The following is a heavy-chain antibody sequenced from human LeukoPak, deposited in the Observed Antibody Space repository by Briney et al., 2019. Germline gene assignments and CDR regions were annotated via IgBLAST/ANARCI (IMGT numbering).Heavy chain of an antibody. Sequence: TGGSLRLSCAASGFTFDDYAMHWVRQAPGKGLEWVSGISWNSGSIGYADSVKGRFTISRDNAKNSLYLQMNSLRAEDTAVYYCAKAGHDYGDYLFDYWGQGTLVTVSS. V-gene: IGHV3-9*01. CDR1: GFTFDDYA. CDR3: AKAGHDYGDYLFDY. J-gene: IGHJ4*02. D-gene: IGHD4-17*01. CDR2: ISWNSGSI.